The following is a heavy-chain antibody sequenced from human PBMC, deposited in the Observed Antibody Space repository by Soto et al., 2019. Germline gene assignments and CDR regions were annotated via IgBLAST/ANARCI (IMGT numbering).Heavy chain of an antibody. V-gene: IGHV1-69*11. J-gene: IGHJ6*02. CDR2: IVPSLDTT. CDR1: GGTFSSSG. CDR3: ARWTQPRYTAAPLAVDV. Sequence: QVHLVQSGTEVKKPGSSVKVSCKASGGTFSSSGFSWVRQAPGQGLEWMGMIVPSLDTTNYAQKFQARVTITADEVTSTGYMELRSLRSEDTAVYYCARWTQPRYTAAPLAVDVWGQGIRVIVSS. D-gene: IGHD5-18*01.